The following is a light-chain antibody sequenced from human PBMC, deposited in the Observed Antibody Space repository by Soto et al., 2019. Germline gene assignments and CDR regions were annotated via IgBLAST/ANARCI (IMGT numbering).Light chain of an antibody. CDR1: QGIGDT. J-gene: IGKJ4*01. V-gene: IGKV3-15*01. CDR3: QSYNNWPLA. CDR2: DTS. Sequence: EIVLTHSQGTLSFSPLEIAVLSFSASQGIGDTLALYQHKPGQTPRLLIYDTSTRATGVPARFSGSRSGTEFTLTINSLQSEDFAVYYCQSYNNWPLAFGGGTKVDIK.